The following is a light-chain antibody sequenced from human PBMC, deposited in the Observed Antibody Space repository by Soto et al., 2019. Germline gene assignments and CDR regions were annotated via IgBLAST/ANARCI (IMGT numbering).Light chain of an antibody. V-gene: IGLV2-8*01. CDR1: SSDVGGYNY. Sequence: QSALAQPPSASGSPGQSVTIPCTGTSSDVGGYNYVSWYQQHPGKAPKLMIYEVAKRPSGVPDRFSGSKSGNTASLTVSGLQAEDEADYFCCSHAGDNNYVFGTGTKVTV. CDR2: EVA. J-gene: IGLJ1*01. CDR3: CSHAGDNNYV.